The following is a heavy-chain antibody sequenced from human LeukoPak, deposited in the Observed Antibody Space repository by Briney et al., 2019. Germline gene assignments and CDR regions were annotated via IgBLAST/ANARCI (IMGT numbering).Heavy chain of an antibody. CDR2: IFYSGST. J-gene: IGHJ2*01. CDR1: GDSMSGYY. CDR3: ARVYYGRTYDYWYFDL. D-gene: IGHD3-10*01. Sequence: PSETLSLICTVYGDSMSGYYWSWIRQPPGKGLEWIGYIFYSGSTNYNPSLKSRVTISVDTSKNQFSLKLSSVTAADTAVYFCARVYYGRTYDYWYFDLWGRGTLVTVSS. V-gene: IGHV4-59*01.